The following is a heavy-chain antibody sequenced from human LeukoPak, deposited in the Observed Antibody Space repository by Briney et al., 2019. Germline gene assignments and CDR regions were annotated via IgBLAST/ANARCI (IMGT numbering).Heavy chain of an antibody. D-gene: IGHD3-10*01. CDR1: GYTFTSYG. J-gene: IGHJ6*03. Sequence: GASVKVSCKASGYTFTSYGISWVRQAPGQGLEWMGGFDPEDGETIYAQKFQGRVTMTEDTSTDTAYMELSSLRSEDTAVYYCATSFGEFHYYYMDVWGKGTTVTISS. CDR3: ATSFGEFHYYYMDV. V-gene: IGHV1-24*01. CDR2: FDPEDGET.